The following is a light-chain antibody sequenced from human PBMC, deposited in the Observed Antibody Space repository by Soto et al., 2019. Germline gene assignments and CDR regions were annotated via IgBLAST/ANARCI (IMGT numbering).Light chain of an antibody. CDR1: SSNIGAGYD. Sequence: QSVLTQPPSVSGAPGQRVTISCTGSSSNIGAGYDVHWYQQLPGTAPKLPIYGNSNRPSGVPDRFSGSKSGTSASRASTGLQAEDEADYYCQSYDSSLSGSVFGGGTKLTVL. CDR2: GNS. CDR3: QSYDSSLSGSV. V-gene: IGLV1-40*01. J-gene: IGLJ2*01.